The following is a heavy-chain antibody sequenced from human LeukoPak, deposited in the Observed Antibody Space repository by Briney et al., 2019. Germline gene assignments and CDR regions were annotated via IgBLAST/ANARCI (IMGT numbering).Heavy chain of an antibody. CDR1: EFTFSSYN. V-gene: IGHV3-21*04. Sequence: GGSLRLSCEASEFTFSSYNMNWVRQAPGKGLEGVSSISSFSSYIYYADSVKGRFTISRDNAKNSLYLQMSSLRAEDTAVYYCARVVGSSWYFGLYYYYYMDVWGKGTTVTISS. J-gene: IGHJ6*03. CDR2: ISSFSSYI. D-gene: IGHD6-13*01. CDR3: ARVVGSSWYFGLYYYYYMDV.